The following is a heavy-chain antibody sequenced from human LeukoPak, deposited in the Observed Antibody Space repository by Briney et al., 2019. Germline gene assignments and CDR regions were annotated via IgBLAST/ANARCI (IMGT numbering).Heavy chain of an antibody. CDR2: INPHSGGT. D-gene: IGHD3-22*01. V-gene: IGHV1-2*02. Sequence: ASVKVSCTASGYTFTGYYMHWVRQAPGQGLEWMGWINPHSGGTNSAQMFQGRVTMTRDTSISTAYMELGRLRSDDTAVYYCARAPYYYDSSGPIDYWGQGTLVTVSS. J-gene: IGHJ4*02. CDR1: GYTFTGYY. CDR3: ARAPYYYDSSGPIDY.